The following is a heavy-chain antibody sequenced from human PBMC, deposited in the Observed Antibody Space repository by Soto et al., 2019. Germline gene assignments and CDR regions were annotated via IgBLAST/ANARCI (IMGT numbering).Heavy chain of an antibody. V-gene: IGHV3-7*03. Sequence: GGSLRLSCAPSGFTFSRYWMSWVRQGPGKWLEWVATMNEEGGEKYYVDSVKGRFSISRDTSDNMLYLHMNSLREDDTAAYYCARWSYLDYWGQGARVTVSS. J-gene: IGHJ4*02. CDR3: ARWSYLDY. D-gene: IGHD3-3*01. CDR1: GFTFSRYW. CDR2: MNEEGGEK.